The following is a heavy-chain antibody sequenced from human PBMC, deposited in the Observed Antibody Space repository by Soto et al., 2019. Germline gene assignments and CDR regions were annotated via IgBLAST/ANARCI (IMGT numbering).Heavy chain of an antibody. V-gene: IGHV4-39*01. CDR1: GGSISSSSYY. CDR3: ARRQQLVLAAFDI. Sequence: SETLSLTCTVSGGSISSSSYYWGWIRQPPGEGLEWIGSIYYSGSTYYNPSLKSRVTISVDTSKNQFSLKLSSVTAADTAVYYCARRQQLVLAAFDIWGQGTMVTVSS. CDR2: IYYSGST. D-gene: IGHD6-13*01. J-gene: IGHJ3*02.